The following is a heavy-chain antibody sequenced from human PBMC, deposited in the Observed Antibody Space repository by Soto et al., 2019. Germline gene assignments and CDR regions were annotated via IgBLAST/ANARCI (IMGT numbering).Heavy chain of an antibody. Sequence: QVQLQLWGAGLLKPSETLSLTCAVYGGSFSGYYWSWIRQPPGKGLEWIGEINHSGSTNYNPSLKSRVTISVDTSKNQFSLKLSSVTAADTAVYYCARGRGGTVVTAIQRRRDYYGMDVWGQGTTVTVSS. D-gene: IGHD2-21*02. CDR3: ARGRGGTVVTAIQRRRDYYGMDV. CDR1: GGSFSGYY. V-gene: IGHV4-34*01. J-gene: IGHJ6*02. CDR2: INHSGST.